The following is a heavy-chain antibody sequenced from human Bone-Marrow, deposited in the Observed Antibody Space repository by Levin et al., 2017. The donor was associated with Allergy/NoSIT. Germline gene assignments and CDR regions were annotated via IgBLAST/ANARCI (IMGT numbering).Heavy chain of an antibody. V-gene: IGHV3-20*01. J-gene: IGHJ6*03. Sequence: RGESLKISCAASGFTFDDYAMSWVRQIPGKGLEWVSGLTWNGGSTAYADSVKGRFTITRDNAKSSLHLQMNSLRAEDTALYRCARGGIFGYSGYNYYMDIWGKGTTVTVSS. CDR2: LTWNGGST. D-gene: IGHD5-12*01. CDR3: ARGGIFGYSGYNYYMDI. CDR1: GFTFDDYA.